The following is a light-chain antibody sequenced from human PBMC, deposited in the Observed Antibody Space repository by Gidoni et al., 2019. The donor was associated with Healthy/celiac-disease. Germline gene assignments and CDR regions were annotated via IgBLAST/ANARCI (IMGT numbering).Light chain of an antibody. CDR3: QQYNNWPPWT. CDR1: QSVSSN. Sequence: IVLTPSPATLSVSPGERATLSCRASQSVSSNLAWYQQKPGQAPRLLIYGAPTRATGIPARFSGSGSGTEFTLTISSLQSEDFAVYYCQQYNNWPPWTFGQGTKLEIK. V-gene: IGKV3-15*01. J-gene: IGKJ2*02. CDR2: GAP.